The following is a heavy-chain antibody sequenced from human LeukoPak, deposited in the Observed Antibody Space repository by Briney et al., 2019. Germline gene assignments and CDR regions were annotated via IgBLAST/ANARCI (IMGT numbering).Heavy chain of an antibody. Sequence: SETLSLTCTVSGGSISSSSYYWGWIRQPPGKGLEWIGSIYYSGSTYYNPSLKSRVTVSVDTSKNQFSLKLSSVTAADTAVYYCARRSSSWFVSAAFDIWGQGTMVTVSS. J-gene: IGHJ3*02. V-gene: IGHV4-39*07. CDR2: IYYSGST. CDR3: ARRSSSWFVSAAFDI. D-gene: IGHD6-13*01. CDR1: GGSISSSSYY.